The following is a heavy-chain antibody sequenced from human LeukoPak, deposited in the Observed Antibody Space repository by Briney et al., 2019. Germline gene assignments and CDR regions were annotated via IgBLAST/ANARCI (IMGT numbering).Heavy chain of an antibody. D-gene: IGHD5-24*01. Sequence: ASVKVSCKASGGTFSSYAISWVRQAPGQGLEWMGRIIPILGIANYAQKFQGRVTITADKSTSTAYMELSSLRSEDTAVYYCARGLLDGYNYMLTGSLYFDYWGQGTLVTVSS. CDR1: GGTFSSYA. CDR2: IIPILGIA. J-gene: IGHJ4*02. V-gene: IGHV1-69*04. CDR3: ARGLLDGYNYMLTGSLYFDY.